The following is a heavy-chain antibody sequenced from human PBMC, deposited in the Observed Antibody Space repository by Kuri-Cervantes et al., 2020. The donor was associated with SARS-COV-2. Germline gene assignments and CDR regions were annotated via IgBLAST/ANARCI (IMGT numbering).Heavy chain of an antibody. J-gene: IGHJ4*02. CDR1: GFNFRACA. CDR2: ISVIGDGT. CDR3: VREDHDWAVKFDY. Sequence: GGSLRLSCAVSGFNFRACAMSWVRPAPGEGLEWVSGISVIGDGTYYADSVKGRFTISRDNSKNTLYLQMNSLRVDDTAVYYCVREDHDWAVKFDYWGQGTLVTVSS. D-gene: IGHD2-21*01. V-gene: IGHV3-23*01.